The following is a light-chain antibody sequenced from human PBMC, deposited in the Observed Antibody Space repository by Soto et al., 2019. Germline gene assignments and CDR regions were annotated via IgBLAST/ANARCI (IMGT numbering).Light chain of an antibody. CDR3: MQSITLPLT. CDR2: XXS. J-gene: IGKJ4*01. CDR1: QSLLHRYGKTX. V-gene: IGKV2D-29*01. Sequence: DIVLTHPPLSLSVTPGQPACISCKSGQSLLHRYGKTXWYXXLQKPXXXPQLXXXXXSXRFSGVPDRCSGSGSGKDFTXKISRVEAVDVRVDYCMQSITLPLTVGGWTKGDIK.